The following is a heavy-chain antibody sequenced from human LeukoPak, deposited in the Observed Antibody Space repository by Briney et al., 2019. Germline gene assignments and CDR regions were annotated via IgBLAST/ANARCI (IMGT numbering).Heavy chain of an antibody. CDR2: ISSGSKNI. J-gene: IGHJ4*02. V-gene: IGHV3-21*06. Sequence: GGSLRLSCAASGFTFSSYSMNWVRQAPGKGLEWVSSISSGSKNIFYADSVKGRFTISRDNAQNSLFLQMNSLRADDTAIYYCASDLLGIIPSYWGRGTSVIVSS. D-gene: IGHD7-27*01. CDR1: GFTFSSYS. CDR3: ASDLLGIIPSY.